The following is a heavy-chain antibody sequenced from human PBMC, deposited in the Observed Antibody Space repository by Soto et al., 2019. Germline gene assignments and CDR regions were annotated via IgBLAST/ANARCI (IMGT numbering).Heavy chain of an antibody. D-gene: IGHD6-19*01. CDR1: GFTFDDYA. CDR2: ISWNSGSI. J-gene: IGHJ4*02. Sequence: FLGLFSAASGFTFDDYAMHWVGQAPEKGLEWVSGISWNSGSIGYADSVKGRFTISRDNAKNSLYLQMNSLRAEDTALYYCAKDNGYSSGWFLAYWGQGTLVTVS. CDR3: AKDNGYSSGWFLAY. V-gene: IGHV3-9*01.